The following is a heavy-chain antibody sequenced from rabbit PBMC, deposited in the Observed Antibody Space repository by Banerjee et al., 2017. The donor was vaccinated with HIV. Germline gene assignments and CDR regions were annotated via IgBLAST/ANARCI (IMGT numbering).Heavy chain of an antibody. Sequence: QQQLEESGGGLVKPGGTLTLTCKASGIDFSSYYYMCWVRQAPGKGLELIACIHTNSDKTHCASWAKGRFTISKPSSTTVTLQMTSLTAADTATYFCARDQYSYGDAGAEFSLWGPGTLVTVS. CDR3: ARDQYSYGDAGAEFSL. V-gene: IGHV1S45*01. CDR1: GIDFSSYYY. CDR2: IHTNSDKT. J-gene: IGHJ4*01. D-gene: IGHD6-1*01.